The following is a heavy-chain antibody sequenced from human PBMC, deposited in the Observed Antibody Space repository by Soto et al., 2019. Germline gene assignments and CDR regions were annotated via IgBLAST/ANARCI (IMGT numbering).Heavy chain of an antibody. D-gene: IGHD4-4*01. J-gene: IGHJ6*02. CDR2: IIPIFHTP. CDR3: ARGLQDGYNSYYGMDV. V-gene: IGHV1-69*13. CDR1: GGTFGSYA. Sequence: SVKVSCKTSGGTFGSYAIIWVRQAPGQGLGWMGGIIPIFHTPNYAQKFLGRVSITADESTNTAYMDLSSLRSEDTAVYYCARGLQDGYNSYYGMDVWGQGTTVTVSS.